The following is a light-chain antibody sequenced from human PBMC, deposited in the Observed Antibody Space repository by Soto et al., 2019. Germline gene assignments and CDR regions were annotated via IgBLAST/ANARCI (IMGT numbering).Light chain of an antibody. CDR1: SGSVSTSYY. CDR3: ALSMGIGSWV. Sequence: QTVVTQEPSFSVSPGGTVTLTCGLSSGSVSTSYYPSWYQQTPGQPPRTLIYSTNTRSSGVPDRFSGSILGNKAALTITGAQADDESYYYCALSMGIGSWVFGGGTKLTVL. V-gene: IGLV8-61*01. CDR2: STN. J-gene: IGLJ3*02.